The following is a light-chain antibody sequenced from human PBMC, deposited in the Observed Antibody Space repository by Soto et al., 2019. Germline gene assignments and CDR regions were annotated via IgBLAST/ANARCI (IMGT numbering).Light chain of an antibody. J-gene: IGLJ2*01. CDR2: EVS. CDR3: SSYTSSSTHVV. Sequence: QPVLTQPASVSGSPGQSITISCTGTNSDVGGYNYVSWYQQHPGKAPKLMIYEVSNRPSGVSNRFSGSKSGNTASLTISGLQAEDEADYYCSSYTSSSTHVVFGGGTKLTVL. CDR1: NSDVGGYNY. V-gene: IGLV2-14*01.